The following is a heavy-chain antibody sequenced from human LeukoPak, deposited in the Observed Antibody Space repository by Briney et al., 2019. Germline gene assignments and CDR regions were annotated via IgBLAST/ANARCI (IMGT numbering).Heavy chain of an antibody. CDR1: GFTFSTYT. V-gene: IGHV3-21*01. J-gene: IGHJ4*02. CDR3: ARDLYRIVVVPHYFDY. Sequence: GSLRLSCAGSGFTFSTYTMSWVRQAPGKGLEWVSSISSSSTYIYYADSLKGRFTISRDNAKNSLYLQMNSLRAEDTAVYYCARDLYRIVVVPHYFDYWGQGTLVTVSS. CDR2: ISSSSTYI. D-gene: IGHD3-22*01.